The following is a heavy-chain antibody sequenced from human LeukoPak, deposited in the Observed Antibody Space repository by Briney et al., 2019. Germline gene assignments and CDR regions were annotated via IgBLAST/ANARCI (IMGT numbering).Heavy chain of an antibody. V-gene: IGHV3-21*01. D-gene: IGHD1-26*01. J-gene: IGHJ6*03. CDR2: ISSSGSYI. Sequence: GGSLRLSCAASGFTFISYSMNWVRQAPGKGLEWVSSISSSGSYIYYADSVKGRFTISRDNAKNSLYLQMNSLRAEDTAVYYCARDPYSGSYGNYYYYFMDVWGKGTTVTISS. CDR3: ARDPYSGSYGNYYYYFMDV. CDR1: GFTFISYS.